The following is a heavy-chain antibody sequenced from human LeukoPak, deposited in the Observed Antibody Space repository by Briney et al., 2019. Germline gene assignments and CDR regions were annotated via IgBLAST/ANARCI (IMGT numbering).Heavy chain of an antibody. V-gene: IGHV3-7*01. CDR1: GFTFSSYW. J-gene: IGHJ4*02. CDR2: IKQDGSEK. CDR3: ARVYYDSSGYWGPFDY. Sequence: PGGSLRLSCAASGFTFSSYWMSWVRQAPGKGLEWVANIKQDGSEKYYVDSVKGRLTVSRDNAKNSLYLQMNSLRAEDTAVYYCARVYYDSSGYWGPFDYWGQGTLVTVSS. D-gene: IGHD3-22*01.